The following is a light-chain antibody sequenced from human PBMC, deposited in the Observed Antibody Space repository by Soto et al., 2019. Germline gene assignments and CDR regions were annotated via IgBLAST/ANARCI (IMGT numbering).Light chain of an antibody. J-gene: IGKJ1*01. CDR3: QQYKSYST. Sequence: IHLTHSPSTLCASFRYRFTLTCRSAQSLNSRLAWYQHRPGKAPRLLIYDASTLESGVPSRFSGSGSGTEFTLTINNLQPDDLATYICQQYKSYSTFGRGTKVDIK. V-gene: IGKV1-5*01. CDR1: QSLNSR. CDR2: DAS.